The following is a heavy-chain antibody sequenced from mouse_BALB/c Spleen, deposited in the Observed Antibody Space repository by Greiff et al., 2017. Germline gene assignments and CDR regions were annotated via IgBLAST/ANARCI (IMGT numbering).Heavy chain of an antibody. V-gene: IGHV1-7*01. CDR2: INPSTGYT. Sequence: VQLQQSGAELAQPGASVKMSCKASGYTFTSYWMHWVKQRPGQGLEWIGYINPSTGYTEYNQKFKDKATLTADKSSSTAYMQLSSLTSEDSAVYYCARSLLRYYAMDYWGQGTSVTVSS. CDR3: ARSLLRYYAMDY. CDR1: GYTFTSYW. D-gene: IGHD1-1*01. J-gene: IGHJ4*01.